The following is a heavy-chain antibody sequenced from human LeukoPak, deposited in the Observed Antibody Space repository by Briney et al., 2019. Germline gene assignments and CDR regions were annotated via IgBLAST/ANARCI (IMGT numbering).Heavy chain of an antibody. V-gene: IGHV3-72*01. CDR1: GFTFSDYY. D-gene: IGHD3-22*01. CDR2: ARDKANSHTT. CDR3: ARRGFSDSRGYYPDFDY. Sequence: GGSPRLSCVASGFTFSDYYMDWVRQAPGKGLEWVGRARDKANSHTTVYAASVRGRFIISRDDSKSSLFLQMNGLKTEDTAVYFCARRGFSDSRGYYPDFDYWGRGTLVTVSS. J-gene: IGHJ4*02.